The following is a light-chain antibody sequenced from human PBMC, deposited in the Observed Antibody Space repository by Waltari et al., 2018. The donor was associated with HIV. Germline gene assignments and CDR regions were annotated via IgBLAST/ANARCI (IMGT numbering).Light chain of an antibody. Sequence: HSVLPQPPSVSDAPEQRVTISCPGNHSQPRAGYDVLLYQQLPGTAPKCFISDDISRPSGVPDRVSVSRSGTSASLAITGLQAEDEADYYCQSYDKSLSGSVFGGGTKLTVL. J-gene: IGLJ2*01. CDR3: QSYDKSLSGSV. V-gene: IGLV1-40*01. CDR1: HSQPRAGYD. CDR2: DDI.